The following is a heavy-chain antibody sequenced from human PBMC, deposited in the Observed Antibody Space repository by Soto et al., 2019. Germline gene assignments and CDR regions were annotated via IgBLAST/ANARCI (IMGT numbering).Heavy chain of an antibody. Sequence: EVQLLESGGGLVQPGGSPRLSCVASGFTFSGYAMSWVRQAPGQGLEWVSAITGSGDGTHYADSVKGRFTISRDNSKNTLFLHMNSLRADDTAVYYCARDNLAFQGAFDLWGQGTLVTVSS. CDR2: ITGSGDGT. J-gene: IGHJ4*02. CDR3: ARDNLAFQGAFDL. CDR1: GFTFSGYA. V-gene: IGHV3-23*01. D-gene: IGHD3-16*01.